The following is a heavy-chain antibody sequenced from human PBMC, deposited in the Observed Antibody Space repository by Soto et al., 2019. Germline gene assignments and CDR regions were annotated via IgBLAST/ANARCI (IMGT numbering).Heavy chain of an antibody. CDR2: ISYDGSNK. D-gene: IGHD3-22*01. J-gene: IGHJ5*02. CDR1: GFTFSSYA. CDR3: ARDATYYYDSSGYYYGGNRFDP. V-gene: IGHV3-30-3*01. Sequence: QVQLVESGGGVVQPGRSLRLSCAASGFTFSSYAMHWVRQAPGKGLEWVAVISYDGSNKYYADSVKGRFTISRDNSKNTLYLQMNSLRAEDTAVYYCARDATYYYDSSGYYYGGNRFDPWGQGTLVTVSS.